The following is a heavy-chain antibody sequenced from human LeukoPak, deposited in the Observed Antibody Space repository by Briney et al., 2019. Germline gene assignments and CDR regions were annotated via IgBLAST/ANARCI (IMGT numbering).Heavy chain of an antibody. D-gene: IGHD1-26*01. CDR1: GYTFTSYY. J-gene: IGHJ4*02. CDR3: ARTRGGSYSCVIHFDY. Sequence: ASVKVSCKASGYTFTSYYMHWVRQAPGQGLEWMGIINPSGGSTSYAQKFQGRVTMTRDTSTSTVYMELSSLRSEDTAVYYCARTRGGSYSCVIHFDYWGQGTLVTVSS. V-gene: IGHV1-46*01. CDR2: INPSGGST.